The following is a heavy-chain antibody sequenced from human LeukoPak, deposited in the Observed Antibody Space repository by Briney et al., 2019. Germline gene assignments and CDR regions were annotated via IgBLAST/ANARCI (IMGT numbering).Heavy chain of an antibody. CDR1: GFTFSNYW. D-gene: IGHD5-12*01. Sequence: GGSLRLSCAASGFTFSNYWMTWVRQAPGKGLEWVAHINQDGSEEHSMDSVKARFTISRDNAKNSLSLQMNSLRAEDTAVYYCVRDGGVSGYDLLDYWGQGTLVTVSS. J-gene: IGHJ4*02. CDR3: VRDGGVSGYDLLDY. CDR2: INQDGSEE. V-gene: IGHV3-7*01.